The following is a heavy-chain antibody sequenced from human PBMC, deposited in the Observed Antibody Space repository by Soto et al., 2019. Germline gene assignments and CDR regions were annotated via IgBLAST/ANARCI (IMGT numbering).Heavy chain of an antibody. CDR3: VREMGYSYGHGWFDP. V-gene: IGHV1-18*01. D-gene: IGHD5-18*01. J-gene: IGHJ5*02. Sequence: AAVKVSCKASGYTFTSYGISWVRQAPGQGLEWMGWISAYNGNTNYAQKLQGRVTMTTDTSTSTAYMELRSLRSDDTAVYYCVREMGYSYGHGWFDPWGQGTLVTVSS. CDR1: GYTFTSYG. CDR2: ISAYNGNT.